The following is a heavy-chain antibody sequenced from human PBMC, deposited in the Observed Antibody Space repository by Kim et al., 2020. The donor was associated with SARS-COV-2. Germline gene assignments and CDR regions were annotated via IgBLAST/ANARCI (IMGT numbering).Heavy chain of an antibody. CDR2: ISGSGGST. J-gene: IGHJ4*02. CDR3: AKVEVVRISSSWPIDY. Sequence: GGSLRLSCAASGFTFSSYAMSWVRQAPGKGLEWVSAISGSGGSTYYADSVKGRFTISRDNSKNTLYLQMNSLRAEDTAVYYCAKVEVVRISSSWPIDYWGQGTLVTVSS. CDR1: GFTFSSYA. D-gene: IGHD6-13*01. V-gene: IGHV3-23*01.